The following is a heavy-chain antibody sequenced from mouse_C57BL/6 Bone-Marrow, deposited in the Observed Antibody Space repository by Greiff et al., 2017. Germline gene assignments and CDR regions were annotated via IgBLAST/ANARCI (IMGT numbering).Heavy chain of an antibody. J-gene: IGHJ3*01. CDR3: ARGLYDGYPLAY. D-gene: IGHD2-3*01. V-gene: IGHV3-6*01. CDR1: GYSITSGYY. Sequence: EVKLMESGPGLVKPSQSLSLTCSVTGYSITSGYYWNWIRQFPGNKLEWMGYISYDGSNNYNPSLKNRISITRDTSKNQFFLKLNSVTTEDTATYYCARGLYDGYPLAYWGQGTLVTVSA. CDR2: ISYDGSN.